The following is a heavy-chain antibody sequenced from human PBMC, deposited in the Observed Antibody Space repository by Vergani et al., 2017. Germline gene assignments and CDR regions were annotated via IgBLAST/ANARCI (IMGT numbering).Heavy chain of an antibody. CDR1: GFTFSACP. V-gene: IGHV3-23*01. Sequence: EVQLLQSGGGVIQPGGSVRLSCAASGFTFSACPMTWVRQAPGKGLEWVSAISARYPSTYYADSVKGRFTISRDNSKNMLYLQMNSLRAEDTAVYYCAREVPGYKNRPRDVWGKGTTVTVSS. CDR3: AREVPGYKNRPRDV. CDR2: ISARYPST. D-gene: IGHD2-2*01. J-gene: IGHJ6*04.